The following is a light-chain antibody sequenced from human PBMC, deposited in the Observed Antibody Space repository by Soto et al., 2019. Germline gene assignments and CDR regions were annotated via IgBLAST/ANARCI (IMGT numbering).Light chain of an antibody. V-gene: IGKV1-5*03. CDR2: KAS. Sequence: DIQMTQSPSTLSGSVGDRVTITCRASQTISSWLAWYQQKPGKAPKLLIYKASTLKSGVPSRFSGSGSGTEFTLTINSLQPDDFATYYCQQYTTYWTFGQGTKVDIK. CDR3: QQYTTYWT. J-gene: IGKJ1*01. CDR1: QTISSW.